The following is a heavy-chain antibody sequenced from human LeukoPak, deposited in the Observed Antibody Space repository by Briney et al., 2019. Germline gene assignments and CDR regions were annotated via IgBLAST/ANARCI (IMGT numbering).Heavy chain of an antibody. CDR1: GFTLSNFA. CDR3: AKAGSSGWSSSGGDY. V-gene: IGHV3-23*01. D-gene: IGHD6-19*01. CDR2: ISGSGGST. Sequence: GGSLRLSCAASGFTLSNFAMSWVRQAPGKGLEWVSTISGSGGSTFYADSVKGRFPISRDNSNNTLFLRMNSLRAEDTAIYFCAKAGSSGWSSSGGDYWGQGSLVTVSS. J-gene: IGHJ4*02.